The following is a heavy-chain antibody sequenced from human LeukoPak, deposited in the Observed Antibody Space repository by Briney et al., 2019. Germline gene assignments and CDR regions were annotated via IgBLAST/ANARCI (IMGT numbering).Heavy chain of an antibody. V-gene: IGHV1-3*01. J-gene: IGHJ5*02. CDR2: INAGNGNT. CDR3: ARSRAIVVVVAAQNWFDP. Sequence: ASVKVSCKASGYTFTSYAMHWVRQAPGQGLEWMGWINAGNGNTKYSQKFQGRVTITRDTSASTAYMELSSLRSEDTAVYYCARSRAIVVVVAAQNWFDPWGQGTLVTVSS. CDR1: GYTFTSYA. D-gene: IGHD2-15*01.